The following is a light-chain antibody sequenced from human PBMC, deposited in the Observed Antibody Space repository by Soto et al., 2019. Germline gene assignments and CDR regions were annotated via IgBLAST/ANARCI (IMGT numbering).Light chain of an antibody. J-gene: IGKJ3*01. CDR1: QSVSSSY. CDR3: QQYDNSPRGFT. Sequence: EIVLTQSPGTLSLSPGERGTLSCRASQSVSSSYLAWYQQKPGQAPRLLIYGTSSRANGIPDRFSGSGSGTDVTLTISRMEPEDLAVYYCQQYDNSPRGFTFGPGTKVDFK. V-gene: IGKV3-20*01. CDR2: GTS.